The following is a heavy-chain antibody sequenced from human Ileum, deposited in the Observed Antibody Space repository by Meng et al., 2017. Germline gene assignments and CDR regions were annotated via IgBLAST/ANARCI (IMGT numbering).Heavy chain of an antibody. J-gene: IGHJ1*01. Sequence: QMQLQESGPGLLKPSGTLSLTCGVSGGSFSSGNWWGWVRQPPGKGLEWIGEIFHTGNTNYNPSLQSRVSLSIDKSKNQFSLKVISVTAADTAVYYCVNYCSGGKCSPNEKTQHWGQGTLVTVSS. CDR3: VNYCSGGKCSPNEKTQH. CDR2: IFHTGNT. CDR1: GGSFSSGNW. D-gene: IGHD2-15*01. V-gene: IGHV4-4*02.